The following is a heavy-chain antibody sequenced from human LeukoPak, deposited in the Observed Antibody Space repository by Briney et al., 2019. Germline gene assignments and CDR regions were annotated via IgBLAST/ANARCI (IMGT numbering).Heavy chain of an antibody. J-gene: IGHJ4*02. V-gene: IGHV4-61*01. D-gene: IGHD3-10*01. CDR1: GGSISSGSYS. Sequence: SETLSLTCAVSGGSISSGSYSWSWIRQPPGKGLEWIGYIYYSGSTNYNPSLKSRVTISVDTSKNQFSLKLSSVTAADTAVYYCARLHYYGSGKDYWGQGTLVTASS. CDR2: IYYSGST. CDR3: ARLHYYGSGKDY.